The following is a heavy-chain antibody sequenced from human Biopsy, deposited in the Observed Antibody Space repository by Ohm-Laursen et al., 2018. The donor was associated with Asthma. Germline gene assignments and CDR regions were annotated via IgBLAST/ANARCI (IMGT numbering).Heavy chain of an antibody. V-gene: IGHV3-48*04. CDR1: GFTFSSYG. D-gene: IGHD1-7*01. Sequence: GSLRLSCAASGFTFSSYGMHWVRQAPGKGLEWVSYISSSGATIYYADSVRGRFTISRDNAKNSLYLQMNSLRAEDTAVYYCARVMELELLDYWGQGTLVTVSS. CDR2: ISSSGATI. J-gene: IGHJ4*02. CDR3: ARVMELELLDY.